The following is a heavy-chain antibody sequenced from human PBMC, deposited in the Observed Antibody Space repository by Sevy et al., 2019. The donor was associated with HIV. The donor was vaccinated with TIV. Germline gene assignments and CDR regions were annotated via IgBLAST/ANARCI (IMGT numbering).Heavy chain of an antibody. CDR2: ISTSSSYI. CDR1: GFTFSTYS. Sequence: GGSLRLSCAASGFTFSTYSMNWVRQAPGKGLEWLSSISTSSSYIYYADSVKGRFTISRDNAKHSLYMQMNSLRAEDTAVYYCARGRGAAGSEYYFDYWGQGTLVTVSS. J-gene: IGHJ4*02. V-gene: IGHV3-21*01. CDR3: ARGRGAAGSEYYFDY. D-gene: IGHD3-10*01.